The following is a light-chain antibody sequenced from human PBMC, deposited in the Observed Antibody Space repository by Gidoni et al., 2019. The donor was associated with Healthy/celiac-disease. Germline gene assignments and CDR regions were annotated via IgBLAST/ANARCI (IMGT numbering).Light chain of an antibody. J-gene: IGLJ2*01. CDR3: QAWDSSTHVV. V-gene: IGLV3-1*01. CDR1: KLGDRY. Sequence: SYELTQPPSVSVSPGQTASIPCSGDKLGDRYACWYQQKPGQSPVLVIYKYSKRPSGIPVRFSGSNSVNTATLTISGTQAMDEADYYCQAWDSSTHVVFGGGTKLTVL. CDR2: KYS.